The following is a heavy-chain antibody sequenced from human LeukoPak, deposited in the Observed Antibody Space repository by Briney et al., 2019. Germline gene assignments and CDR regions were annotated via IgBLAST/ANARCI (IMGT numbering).Heavy chain of an antibody. J-gene: IGHJ4*02. Sequence: GGSLRLSCAASGFTFSSYEMNWVRQAPGKGLEWVSYISSSGSTIYYADSVKGRFTISRDNAKNSLYLQMNSLRAEDTAVYYCASYSSGWSSFDYWGQGTLVTVSS. D-gene: IGHD6-19*01. CDR1: GFTFSSYE. CDR2: ISSSGSTI. V-gene: IGHV3-48*03. CDR3: ASYSSGWSSFDY.